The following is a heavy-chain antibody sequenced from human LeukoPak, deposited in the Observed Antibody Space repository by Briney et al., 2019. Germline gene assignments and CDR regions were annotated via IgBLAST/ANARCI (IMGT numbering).Heavy chain of an antibody. CDR1: GFTFDDYG. CDR2: INWNGGST. CDR3: ARAAYYYDSSGYYSDAFDI. V-gene: IGHV3-20*04. Sequence: PWGSLRLSCAASGFTFDDYGMSWVRQAPGKGLEWVSGINWNGGSTGYADSVKGRFTISRDNAKNSLYLQMNSLRAEDTALYYCARAAYYYDSSGYYSDAFDIWGQGTMVTVSS. D-gene: IGHD3-22*01. J-gene: IGHJ3*02.